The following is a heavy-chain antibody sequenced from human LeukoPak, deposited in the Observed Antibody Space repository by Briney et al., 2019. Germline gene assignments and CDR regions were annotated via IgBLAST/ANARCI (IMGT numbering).Heavy chain of an antibody. CDR1: GFTFSSYW. J-gene: IGHJ5*02. V-gene: IGHV3-7*01. CDR3: ASARFIAAAWFDP. D-gene: IGHD6-13*01. Sequence: GGSLRLSCAASGFTFSSYWMSWVRQAPGKGLEWVANIKQDGSEKYYVDSVKGRFTISRDNAKNSLYLQMNSLRAEDTAVYYCASARFIAAAWFDPWGQGTLVTVSS. CDR2: IKQDGSEK.